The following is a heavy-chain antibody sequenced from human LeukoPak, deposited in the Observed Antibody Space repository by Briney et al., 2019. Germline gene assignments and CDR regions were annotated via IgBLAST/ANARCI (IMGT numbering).Heavy chain of an antibody. Sequence: NTGGSLRLSCAASGLPFSTYAMYWVRQPPGKGLEWIGEINHSGSTNYNPSLKSRVTISVDMSKNQFSLKLSSVTAADTAVYYCARGGGPPVRYDFWSGAFDYWGQGTLVTVSS. D-gene: IGHD3-3*01. J-gene: IGHJ4*02. CDR2: INHSGST. V-gene: IGHV4-34*01. CDR1: GLPFSTYA. CDR3: ARGGGPPVRYDFWSGAFDY.